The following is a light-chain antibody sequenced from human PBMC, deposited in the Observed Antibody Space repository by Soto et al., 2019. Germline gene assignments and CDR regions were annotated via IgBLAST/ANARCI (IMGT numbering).Light chain of an antibody. Sequence: EIVMTQSPATLSVSPGERATLSCRASQSVTTNLAWYQQKPGQSPRLLIHDASTRATDIPARFSGSGSGTEFTLTISSLQSEDVAVYYCQQYNNWPSLTFGPGTKVDIK. CDR3: QQYNNWPSLT. V-gene: IGKV3-15*01. CDR1: QSVTTN. CDR2: DAS. J-gene: IGKJ3*01.